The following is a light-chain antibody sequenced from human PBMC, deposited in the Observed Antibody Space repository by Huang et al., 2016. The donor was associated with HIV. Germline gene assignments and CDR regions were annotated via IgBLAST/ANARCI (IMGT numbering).Light chain of an antibody. J-gene: IGKJ5*01. CDR3: MQGTHWPIT. V-gene: IGKV2-30*02. CDR1: QSLLHSDGNTY. Sequence: DVVMTQSPLILPVTLGQSASISCRSSQSLLHSDGNTYLNWFQHRPGQSPRRLIYKVSKRDSGVPDRFSGSGSGTDFTLEISRVEAADVAVFYCMQGTHWPITFGQGTRLEIK. CDR2: KVS.